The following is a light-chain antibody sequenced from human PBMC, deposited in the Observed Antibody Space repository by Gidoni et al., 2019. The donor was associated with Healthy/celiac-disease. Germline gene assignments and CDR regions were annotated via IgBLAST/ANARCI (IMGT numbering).Light chain of an antibody. Sequence: EIVLTQSPGTLSLSPGERATLSCRASQSVSSSYLAWYQQKTGQAPRLLIYGASSRATGIPDRFSGSGSGTDFTLTISRLEPEDFSVYYCQQYGSSPLTFXGXTKVXIK. CDR1: QSVSSSY. CDR3: QQYGSSPLT. V-gene: IGKV3-20*01. J-gene: IGKJ4*01. CDR2: GAS.